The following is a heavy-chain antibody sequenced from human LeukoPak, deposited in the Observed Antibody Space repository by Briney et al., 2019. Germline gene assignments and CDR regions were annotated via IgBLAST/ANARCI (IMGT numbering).Heavy chain of an antibody. J-gene: IGHJ4*02. CDR2: ISGSGGST. CDR1: GFTFGDYA. D-gene: IGHD6-19*01. V-gene: IGHV3-23*01. CDR3: ARRHIAVAGPFDY. Sequence: PGGSLRLSCTASGFTFGDYAMSWVRQAPGKGLEWVSAISGSGGSTYYADSVKGRFTISRDNAKNSLYLQMNSLRAEDTAVYYCARRHIAVAGPFDYWGQGTLVTVSS.